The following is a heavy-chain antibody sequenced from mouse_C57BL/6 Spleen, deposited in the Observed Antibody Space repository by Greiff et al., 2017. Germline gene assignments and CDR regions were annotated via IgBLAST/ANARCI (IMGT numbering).Heavy chain of an antibody. CDR2: IDPSDSYT. Sequence: QVQLQQPGAELVRPGTSVKLSCKASGYTFTSYWMHWVKQRPGQGLEWIGVIDPSDSYTYYNQKFKGKATLTVDTSSSTAYMQLSSLTSEDSAVYYCARKGIYYGNYEGAMDYWGQGTSVTVSS. CDR3: ARKGIYYGNYEGAMDY. D-gene: IGHD2-1*01. J-gene: IGHJ4*01. CDR1: GYTFTSYW. V-gene: IGHV1-59*01.